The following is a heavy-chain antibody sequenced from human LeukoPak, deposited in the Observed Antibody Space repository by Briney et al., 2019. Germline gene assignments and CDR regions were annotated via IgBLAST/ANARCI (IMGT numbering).Heavy chain of an antibody. CDR1: GYSFTNYW. V-gene: IGHV5-51*01. CDR3: ARDLGYSSGWFDS. CDR2: THPSDSDT. D-gene: IGHD6-19*01. J-gene: IGHJ5*01. Sequence: PGGSLRLSCNGSGYSFTNYWIAWVRQMPGKGLEWMGITHPSDSDTRYSPSFQGQVTISADKSINTAYLQWSSLKASDTAMYYCARDLGYSSGWFDSWGQGTLVTVSS.